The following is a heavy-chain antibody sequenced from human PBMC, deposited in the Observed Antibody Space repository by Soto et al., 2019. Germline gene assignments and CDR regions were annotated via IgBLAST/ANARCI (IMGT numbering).Heavy chain of an antibody. J-gene: IGHJ4*02. CDR1: GFSFEDYA. CDR3: VQDVIDYSSGLYRGGGN. CDR2: ISWNSGII. D-gene: IGHD6-19*01. Sequence: EVQLVESGGGSVQPGKSLRLSCAASGFSFEDYAMHWVRQAPGKGLEWVSGISWNSGIIGYADSVKGRFTISRDNAKNSLFLEMNSLRTEDTALYYCVQDVIDYSSGLYRGGGNWGQGTLVTVSS. V-gene: IGHV3-9*01.